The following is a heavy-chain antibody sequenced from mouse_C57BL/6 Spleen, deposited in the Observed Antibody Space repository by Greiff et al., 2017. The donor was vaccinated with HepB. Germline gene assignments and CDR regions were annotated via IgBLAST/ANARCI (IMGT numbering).Heavy chain of an antibody. CDR1: GYTFTDYY. CDR2: IYPGSGNT. Sequence: QVHVKQSGAELVRPGASVKLSCKASGYTFTDYYINWVKQRPGQGLEWIARIYPGSGNTYYNEKFKGKATLTAEKSSSTAYMQLSSLTSEDSAVYFCARDYGSSPWFDYWGQVTTLTVSS. J-gene: IGHJ2*01. D-gene: IGHD1-1*01. CDR3: ARDYGSSPWFDY. V-gene: IGHV1-76*01.